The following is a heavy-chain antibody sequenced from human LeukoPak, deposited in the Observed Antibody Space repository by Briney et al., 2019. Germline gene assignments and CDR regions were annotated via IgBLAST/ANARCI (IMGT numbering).Heavy chain of an antibody. CDR3: ARRRSSGSYYRYWFDP. D-gene: IGHD3-10*01. CDR2: INHSGST. J-gene: IGHJ5*02. Sequence: SETLSLTCAVYGGSFSGYYWSRIRQPPGKGLEWIGEINHSGSTNYNPSLKSRVTISVDTSKNQFSLKLSSVTAADTAVYCCARRRSSGSYYRYWFDPWGQGTLVTVSS. CDR1: GGSFSGYY. V-gene: IGHV4-34*01.